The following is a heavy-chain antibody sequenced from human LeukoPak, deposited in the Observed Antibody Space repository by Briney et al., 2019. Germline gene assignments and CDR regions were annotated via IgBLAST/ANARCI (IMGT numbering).Heavy chain of an antibody. D-gene: IGHD3-16*01. CDR1: GYSISSGYY. J-gene: IGHJ4*02. V-gene: IGHV4-38-2*02. CDR2: IYHSGST. CDR3: ARERGGVTN. Sequence: SETLSLTCTVSGYSISSGYYWGWIRQPPGKGLEWIGSIYHSGSTYYNPSLKSRVTISVDTSKNQFSLKLSSVTAADTAVYYCARERGGVTNWGQGTLVTVSS.